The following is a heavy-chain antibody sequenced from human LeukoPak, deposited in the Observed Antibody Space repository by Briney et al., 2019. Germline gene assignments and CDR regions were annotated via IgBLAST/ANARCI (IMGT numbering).Heavy chain of an antibody. CDR3: ARLKRYSSGWDIYWYFDL. J-gene: IGHJ2*01. CDR1: GGSISSYY. D-gene: IGHD6-19*01. CDR2: IYYSGST. V-gene: IGHV4-59*08. Sequence: PSETVTLTCTVSGGSISSYYWSWIRQPPGKGLEWIGYIYYSGSTNYNPSLKSRVTISVDTSKNQFSLKLSSVTAADTAVYYCARLKRYSSGWDIYWYFDLLGRGTLVTVSS.